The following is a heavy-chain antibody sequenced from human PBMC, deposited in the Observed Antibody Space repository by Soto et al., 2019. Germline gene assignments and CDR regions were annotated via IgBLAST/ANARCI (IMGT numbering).Heavy chain of an antibody. CDR1: GFTFSRYD. Sequence: EVQVVESGGGLVQPGGSLRLSCAASGFTFSRYDMHWVRQATGRGLEWDSGIGTSGDRYYAGSVKGRFTISRENAKNSVYLQMNCLRAGDTAGYYCARGALGFDPWGQGTLVAVSS. CDR2: IGTSGDR. CDR3: ARGALGFDP. D-gene: IGHD6-6*01. J-gene: IGHJ5*02. V-gene: IGHV3-13*04.